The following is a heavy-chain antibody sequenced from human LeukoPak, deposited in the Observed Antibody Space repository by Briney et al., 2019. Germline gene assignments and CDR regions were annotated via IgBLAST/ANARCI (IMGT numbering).Heavy chain of an antibody. V-gene: IGHV3-23*01. CDR2: ISGSGAST. J-gene: IGHJ4*02. D-gene: IGHD1-26*01. Sequence: GGSLRLSCAASGFTFSRYVMSWVRQAPGKGLEWVSGISGSGASTNYADSVKGRFTISRDNAKNSLYLQMNSLRAEDTAVYYCATAGATNYYFDYWGQGTLVTVSS. CDR1: GFTFSRYV. CDR3: ATAGATNYYFDY.